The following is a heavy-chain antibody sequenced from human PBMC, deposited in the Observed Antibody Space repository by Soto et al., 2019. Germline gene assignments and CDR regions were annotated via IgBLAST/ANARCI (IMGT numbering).Heavy chain of an antibody. D-gene: IGHD6-6*01. CDR2: IGTAGDT. Sequence: GGSLRLSCAASGFTFSSYDMHWVRQATGKGLEWVSAIGTAGDTYYPGSVKGRFTISRENAKNSLYLQMNSLRAEDTAVYYCARAYHIAARPYYYYGMDVCGQGTTVTVSS. CDR3: ARAYHIAARPYYYYGMDV. V-gene: IGHV3-13*01. J-gene: IGHJ6*02. CDR1: GFTFSSYD.